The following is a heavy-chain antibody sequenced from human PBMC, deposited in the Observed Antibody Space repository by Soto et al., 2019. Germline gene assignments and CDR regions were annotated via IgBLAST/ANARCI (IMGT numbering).Heavy chain of an antibody. D-gene: IGHD2-8*02. Sequence: QVQLVESGGGVVQPGRSLRLSCAASGFAFRNYPIHWVRQAPGRWLEWVAVTAEGEYYADSVKGRFTISRDNSKSTVYLQMNSLRAEDTAVYYCARPLVQGSTYWYYYGMDVWGQGTTVTVSS. CDR1: GFAFRNYP. V-gene: IGHV3-30*04. CDR2: TAEGE. CDR3: ARPLVQGSTYWYYYGMDV. J-gene: IGHJ6*02.